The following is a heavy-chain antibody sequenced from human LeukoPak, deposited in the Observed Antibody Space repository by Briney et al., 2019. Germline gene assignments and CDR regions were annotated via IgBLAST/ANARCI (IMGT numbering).Heavy chain of an antibody. CDR3: ARATGIKVPPAY. CDR1: GGSFSGYY. D-gene: IGHD3-9*01. J-gene: IGHJ4*02. V-gene: IGHV4-34*01. CDR2: INHSGRN. Sequence: AETLSLTCAVYGGSFSGYYWSWIRQSPGKGLEWIGEINHSGRNNYNPSLKSRVTISVDTSKNQYSLKMSSVTAADTAVYYCARATGIKVPPAYWGQGTLVTVSS.